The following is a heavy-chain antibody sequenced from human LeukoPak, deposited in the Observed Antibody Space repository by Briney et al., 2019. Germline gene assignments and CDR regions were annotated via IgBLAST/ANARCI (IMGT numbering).Heavy chain of an antibody. V-gene: IGHV1-69*13. CDR3: ASGSYYRGYYYYMDV. D-gene: IGHD1-26*01. J-gene: IGHJ6*03. CDR2: IIPIFGTA. CDR1: GGTFSSYA. Sequence: SVKVSCKASGGTFSSYAISWVRQAPGQGLEWMGGIIPIFGTANYAQKFQGRVTITADESTSTAYMELSSLRSEDTAVYYCASGSYYRGYYYYMDVWGKGTTVTVSS.